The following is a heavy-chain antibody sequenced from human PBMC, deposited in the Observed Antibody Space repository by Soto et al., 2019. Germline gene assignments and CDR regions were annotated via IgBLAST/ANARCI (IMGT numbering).Heavy chain of an antibody. Sequence: GGSLRLSCAASGFTFSSYAMHWVRQAPGKKLEWVAVISYDGSNKYYADSVKGRFTISRDNSKNTLYLQMNSLRAEDTAVYYCARDGWGSSSSWLYYFDYWGQGTLVTVSS. CDR2: ISYDGSNK. CDR1: GFTFSSYA. J-gene: IGHJ4*02. V-gene: IGHV3-30-3*01. CDR3: ARDGWGSSSSWLYYFDY. D-gene: IGHD6-13*01.